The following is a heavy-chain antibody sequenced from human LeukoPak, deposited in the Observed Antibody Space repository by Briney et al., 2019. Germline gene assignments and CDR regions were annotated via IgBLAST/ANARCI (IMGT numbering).Heavy chain of an antibody. CDR2: INPNSGGT. V-gene: IGHV1-2*02. J-gene: IGHJ4*02. CDR3: ARRYSSGWYGVDY. Sequence: ASVKVSCKASGYTFTGYYMHWTRQAPGQGLEWMGWINPNSGGTNYAQKFQGRVTMTRDTSISTAYMELSRVRSDDTAVYYCARRYSSGWYGVDYWGQGTLVTVSS. D-gene: IGHD6-19*01. CDR1: GYTFTGYY.